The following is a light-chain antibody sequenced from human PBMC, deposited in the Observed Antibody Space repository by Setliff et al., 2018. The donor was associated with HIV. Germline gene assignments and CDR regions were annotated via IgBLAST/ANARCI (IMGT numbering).Light chain of an antibody. Sequence: QSVLTQPASVSGSPGQSITLSCTGTSSDVGSYNLVSWYQHHPGKAPKLMIYEVSKRPSGVSNRFSGSKSGNTASLTISGLQAEDEADYYCCSYAGSSTYVFGTGTMVTVL. CDR3: CSYAGSSTYV. V-gene: IGLV2-23*02. CDR1: SSDVGSYNL. J-gene: IGLJ1*01. CDR2: EVS.